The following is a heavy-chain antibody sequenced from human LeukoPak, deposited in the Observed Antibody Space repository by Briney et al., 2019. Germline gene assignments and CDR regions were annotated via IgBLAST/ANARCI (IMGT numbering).Heavy chain of an antibody. CDR2: INQDGSQK. CDR1: GFTFSTYW. CDR3: AKDVAWGRMDL. Sequence: GGSLRLSCAASGFTFSTYWMSWVRQAPGKGLEWVAIINQDGSQKYYVDSVKGRFTTSRDNAKNSLYLQMDSLRVEDTAVYHCAKDVAWGRMDLWGQGTLATVSS. D-gene: IGHD3/OR15-3a*01. V-gene: IGHV3-7*01. J-gene: IGHJ4*02.